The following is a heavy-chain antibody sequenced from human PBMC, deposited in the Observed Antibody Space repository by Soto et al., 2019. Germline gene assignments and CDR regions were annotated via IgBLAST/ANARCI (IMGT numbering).Heavy chain of an antibody. V-gene: IGHV2-26*01. Sequence: QVTLKESGPVLVKPTETLTLTCTVSGFSLTTGRMGVSWIRQSPGKALEWLAHIFSDNERSYSTSMQGRLTISKDSSGSQVVLSMTNMDPVDSGTYCCVRVNADSYQFDYGMDVWGQGTTVTVSS. CDR2: IFSDNER. D-gene: IGHD4-17*01. CDR1: GFSLTTGRMG. J-gene: IGHJ6*02. CDR3: VRVNADSYQFDYGMDV.